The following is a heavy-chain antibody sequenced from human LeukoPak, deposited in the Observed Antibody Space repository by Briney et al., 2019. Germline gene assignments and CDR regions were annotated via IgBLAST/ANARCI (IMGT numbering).Heavy chain of an antibody. J-gene: IGHJ4*02. D-gene: IGHD2-21*02. V-gene: IGHV1-46*01. Sequence: ASVKVSCKASGYTFTNHYMHWVRQAPGQGLEWMGMINLSGGSTSYAPKFQGRVTMTRDTSTSTVYMELSSLRSEDTAVYYCARGSLTAGSFDYWGLGTPVTVSS. CDR3: ARGSLTAGSFDY. CDR2: INLSGGST. CDR1: GYTFTNHY.